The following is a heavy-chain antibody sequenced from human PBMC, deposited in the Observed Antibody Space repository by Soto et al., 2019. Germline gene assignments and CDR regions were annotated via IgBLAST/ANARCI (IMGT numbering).Heavy chain of an antibody. D-gene: IGHD2-2*01. CDR2: IIPILGIA. CDR1: GGTFSSYT. Sequence: QVQLVQSGAEVKKPGSSVKVSCKASGGTFSSYTISWVRQAPGQGLEWMGRIIPILGIANYAQKFQGRVTITADKSTSTAYMELSSLRSEDTAVYYCARDPTVPAAISRPGLPPYYYYYYMDVWGKGTTVTVSS. CDR3: ARDPTVPAAISRPGLPPYYYYYYMDV. V-gene: IGHV1-69*08. J-gene: IGHJ6*03.